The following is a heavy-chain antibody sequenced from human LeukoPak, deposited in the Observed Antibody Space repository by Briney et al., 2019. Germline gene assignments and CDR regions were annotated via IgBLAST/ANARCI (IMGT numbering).Heavy chain of an antibody. V-gene: IGHV3-74*01. CDR1: GFTFSRYW. CDR2: IKSDESSA. Sequence: PGGSLRLSCAASGFTFSRYWMHWVRQVPGKGLVWVSRIKSDESSASYADFVKGRFTISRDNSKNTLYLQMNSLRAEDTAVYYCAKQGHFDWLSSIYYYGMDVWGQGTTVTVSS. D-gene: IGHD3-9*01. J-gene: IGHJ6*02. CDR3: AKQGHFDWLSSIYYYGMDV.